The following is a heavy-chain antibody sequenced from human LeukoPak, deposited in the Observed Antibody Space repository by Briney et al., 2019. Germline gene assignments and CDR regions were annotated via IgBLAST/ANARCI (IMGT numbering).Heavy chain of an antibody. CDR1: GYTFTSYD. V-gene: IGHV1-8*03. Sequence: ASVKVSCKVSGYTFTSYDINWVRQATGQGLEWMGWMNPNSGNTGYAQKFQGRVTITRNTSISTAYMELSSLRSEDTAVYYCARGRIYSSGWYDDYWGQGTLVTVSS. CDR3: ARGRIYSSGWYDDY. J-gene: IGHJ4*02. CDR2: MNPNSGNT. D-gene: IGHD6-19*01.